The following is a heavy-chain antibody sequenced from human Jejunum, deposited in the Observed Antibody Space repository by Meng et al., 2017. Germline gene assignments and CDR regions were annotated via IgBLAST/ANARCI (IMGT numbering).Heavy chain of an antibody. Sequence: GESLKISCAASGFTFNNYAMSWVRQAPGKGLEWVSGIPGSGGSTYYADSVKGRFTISRDNSKNTLYLQMNSLRAEDTAVYYCARVSSGSWYYFDYWGQGTLVTVSS. D-gene: IGHD6-13*01. J-gene: IGHJ4*02. V-gene: IGHV3-23*01. CDR2: IPGSGGST. CDR3: ARVSSGSWYYFDY. CDR1: GFTFNNYA.